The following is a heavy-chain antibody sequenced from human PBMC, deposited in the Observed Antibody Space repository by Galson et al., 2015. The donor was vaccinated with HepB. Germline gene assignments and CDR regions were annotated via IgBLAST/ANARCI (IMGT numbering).Heavy chain of an antibody. V-gene: IGHV3-23*01. D-gene: IGHD4-11*01. CDR2: ISGSGVDT. J-gene: IGHJ4*02. CDR1: GFTFISSA. CDR3: ARDLGVALTTVTSFDY. Sequence: SLRLSCAASGFTFISSAMSWVRQAPEKGLEWVSAISGSGVDTNYVDSVKGRFTISRDNSKNTLYLQMNSLRAEDTAIYYCARDLGVALTTVTSFDYWGQGTLVTVSS.